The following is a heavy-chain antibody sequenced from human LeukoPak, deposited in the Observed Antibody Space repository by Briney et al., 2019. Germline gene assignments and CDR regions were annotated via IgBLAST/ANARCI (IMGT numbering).Heavy chain of an antibody. D-gene: IGHD6-13*01. CDR2: ISAYNGNT. CDR1: GYTFTSYG. V-gene: IGHV1-18*01. Sequence: ASVKVSCKASGYTFTSYGISWVRQAPGQGLEWMGWISAYNGNTNYAQKLQGRVTMTTDTSTSTAYMELRSLGSDDTAVYYCARDLDAIAAAVFYYFDYWGQGTLVTVSS. CDR3: ARDLDAIAAAVFYYFDY. J-gene: IGHJ4*02.